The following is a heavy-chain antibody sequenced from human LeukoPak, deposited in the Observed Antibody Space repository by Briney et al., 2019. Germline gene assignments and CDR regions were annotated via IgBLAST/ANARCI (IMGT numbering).Heavy chain of an antibody. V-gene: IGHV3-9*01. CDR2: ISWNSGSI. Sequence: PGGSLRLSCAASGFTFDDYAMHWVRQAPGKGLEWVSGISWNSGSIGYADSVKGRFTISRDNAKNSLYLQMNSLRAEDTALYYCAKDLGIAEAGINFQHWGQGTLVTVSS. CDR3: AKDLGIAEAGINFQH. D-gene: IGHD6-13*01. CDR1: GFTFDDYA. J-gene: IGHJ1*01.